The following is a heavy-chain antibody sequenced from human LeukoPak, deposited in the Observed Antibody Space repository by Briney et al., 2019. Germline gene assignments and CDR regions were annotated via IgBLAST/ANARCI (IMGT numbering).Heavy chain of an antibody. J-gene: IGHJ4*02. CDR3: SRDPRHSDY. V-gene: IGHV3-21*04. Sequence: GGSLRLSCAASGFSFSSYSMNWVRQAPGKGLEWVSSISSSSSYIYYVDSVKGRFTISRDNAKNSLYLHMNSLTVEDTAVYYCSRDPRHSDYWGQGTLVTVSS. CDR2: ISSSSSYI. CDR1: GFSFSSYS.